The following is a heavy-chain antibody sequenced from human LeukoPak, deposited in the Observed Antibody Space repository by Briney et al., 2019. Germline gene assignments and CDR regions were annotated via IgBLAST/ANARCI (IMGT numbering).Heavy chain of an antibody. D-gene: IGHD6-19*01. J-gene: IGHJ4*02. CDR1: GFTFSSYA. CDR3: ARDPRGWYLDY. Sequence: GGSLRLSCAASGFTFSSYAMHWVRQAPGKGLEWVSYISSSSSTIYYADSVKGRFTISRDNAKNSLYLQMNSLRAEDTAVYYCARDPRGWYLDYWGQGTLVTVSS. V-gene: IGHV3-48*01. CDR2: ISSSSSTI.